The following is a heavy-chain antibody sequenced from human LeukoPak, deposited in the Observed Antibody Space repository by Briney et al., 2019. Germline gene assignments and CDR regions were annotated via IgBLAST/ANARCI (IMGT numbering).Heavy chain of an antibody. CDR3: AREHYGDGCFDY. CDR1: GFTFSSYS. D-gene: IGHD4-17*01. V-gene: IGHV3-21*01. Sequence: GGALRLSCAASGFTFSSYSMNWVGQAPGKGVEGVSSISSSSSYIYYADSVKGRFTISRDNAKNSLYLQINSLRAEYTAVYYCAREHYGDGCFDYWGQGTLVTVSS. J-gene: IGHJ4*02. CDR2: ISSSSSYI.